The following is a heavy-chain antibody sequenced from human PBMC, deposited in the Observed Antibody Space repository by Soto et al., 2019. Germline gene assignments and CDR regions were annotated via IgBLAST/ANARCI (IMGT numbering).Heavy chain of an antibody. CDR2: RYYSEST. J-gene: IGHJ4*02. CDR1: GGSITTGGYY. D-gene: IGHD2-15*01. Sequence: SETLSLTCTVSGGSITTGGYYWSWIRQLPGKGLEWIGHRYYSESTYYDPSLKSRVSISLDTSKNQFSLKLSFVTAADTAMYYCARTKCSGGSCYSWSLDYWGQGTPVTVSS. CDR3: ARTKCSGGSCYSWSLDY. V-gene: IGHV4-31*03.